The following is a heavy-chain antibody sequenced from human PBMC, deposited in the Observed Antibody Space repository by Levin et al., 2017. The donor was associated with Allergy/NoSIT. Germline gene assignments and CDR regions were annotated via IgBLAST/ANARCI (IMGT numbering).Heavy chain of an antibody. CDR3: ASWSVAAFDY. D-gene: IGHD2-15*01. CDR2: ISSSSSTI. V-gene: IGHV3-48*02. CDR1: GFTFSSYS. J-gene: IGHJ4*02. Sequence: GESLKISCAASGFTFSSYSMNWVRQAPGKGLEWVSYISSSSSTIYYADSVKGRFTISRDNAKNSLYLQMNSLRDEDTAVYYCASWSVAAFDYWGQGTLVTVSS.